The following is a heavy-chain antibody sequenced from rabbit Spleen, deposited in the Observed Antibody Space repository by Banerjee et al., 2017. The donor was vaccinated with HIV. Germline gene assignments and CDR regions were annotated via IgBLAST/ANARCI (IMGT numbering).Heavy chain of an antibody. CDR2: IYSGSSGDT. J-gene: IGHJ4*01. V-gene: IGHV1S40*01. CDR1: GFSFSSRYY. Sequence: QSLEESGGDLVKPGASLTLTCTASGFSFSSRYYMCWVRQAPGKGLEWIACIYSGSSGDTYYASWAKGRFTISRSISLNTVDLKMSSLTAADTATYFCARDLVSVIGWNFSLWGPGTLVTVS. CDR3: ARDLVSVIGWNFSL. D-gene: IGHD1-1*01.